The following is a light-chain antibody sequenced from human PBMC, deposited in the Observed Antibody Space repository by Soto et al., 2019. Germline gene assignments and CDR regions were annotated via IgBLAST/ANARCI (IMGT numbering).Light chain of an antibody. CDR2: WAS. Sequence: DIVMTQSPDSLAVSLGVRATINCNSSQSVLYSSNNKNYLAWYQQKPGQPPNLLIYWASTRESGVPDRFSGSGSGTDLTLTISSLQAEDVAVYYCQQYYSTPLTFGQGTKVDI. CDR3: QQYYSTPLT. J-gene: IGKJ1*01. CDR1: QSVLYSSNNKNY. V-gene: IGKV4-1*01.